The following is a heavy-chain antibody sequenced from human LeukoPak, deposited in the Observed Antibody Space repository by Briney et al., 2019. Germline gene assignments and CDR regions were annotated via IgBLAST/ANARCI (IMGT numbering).Heavy chain of an antibody. Sequence: PSETLSLTCTVSGGSISSYYWSWIRQPPGKGLEWIGEINHSGSTNYNPSLKSRVTISVDTSKNQFSLKLSSVTAADTAVYYCARGLDYFDYWGQGTLVTVSS. J-gene: IGHJ4*02. CDR3: ARGLDYFDY. CDR2: INHSGST. V-gene: IGHV4-34*01. CDR1: GGSISSYY.